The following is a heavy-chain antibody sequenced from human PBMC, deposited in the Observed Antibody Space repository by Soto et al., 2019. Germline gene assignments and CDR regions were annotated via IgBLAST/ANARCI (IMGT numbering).Heavy chain of an antibody. CDR2: ISAHNGNT. Sequence: VHLVQSGAEVKKPGASVTVSCKASGYTFTSYGITCVRQAPGQGLEWMGWISAHNGNTDYAQKLQGRVIVTRDTSTSTAYMELRSLISDDTAVYYCARGRYGDYWGQGALVTVSS. D-gene: IGHD1-1*01. J-gene: IGHJ4*02. CDR1: GYTFTSYG. CDR3: ARGRYGDY. V-gene: IGHV1-18*01.